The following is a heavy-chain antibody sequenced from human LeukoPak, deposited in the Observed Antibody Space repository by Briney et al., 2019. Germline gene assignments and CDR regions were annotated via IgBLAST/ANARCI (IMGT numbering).Heavy chain of an antibody. CDR1: GGSISSSSCY. Sequence: PSETLSLTCTVSGGSISSSSCYWGWIRQPPGKGLEWIGSIYYSGSTYYNPSLKSRVTISQYTSKNQFSLKMSSVTAADTAVDYCARGLVPHGRTLDYWGQGTLVTVSS. CDR2: IYYSGST. CDR3: ARGLVPHGRTLDY. D-gene: IGHD1-14*01. J-gene: IGHJ4*02. V-gene: IGHV4-39*07.